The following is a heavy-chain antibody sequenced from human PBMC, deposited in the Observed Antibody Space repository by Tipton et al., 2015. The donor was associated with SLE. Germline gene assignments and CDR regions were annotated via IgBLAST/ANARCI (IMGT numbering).Heavy chain of an antibody. V-gene: IGHV1-18*01. CDR2: ISPYKGNT. CDR3: STVVTTGLYWYFDL. D-gene: IGHD4-17*01. Sequence: QSGPEVKKPGASVKVSCKASGYTFASYGINWVRQAPGQGLEWMGWISPYKGNTNYAQKVQGRVTMTTDTSTSTAYMELRSLRSDDTAVYYCSTVVTTGLYWYFDLWGRGTLVTVSS. CDR1: GYTFASYG. J-gene: IGHJ2*01.